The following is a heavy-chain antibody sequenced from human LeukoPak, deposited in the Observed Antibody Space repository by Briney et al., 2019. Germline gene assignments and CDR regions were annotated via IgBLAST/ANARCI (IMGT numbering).Heavy chain of an antibody. V-gene: IGHV6-1*01. CDR2: TYYRSKWYN. CDR1: GDSVSSNSDA. CDR3: AREEADSSSWPQLYYYYYGMDV. Sequence: SQTLSLTCAISGDSVSSNSDAWNWIRQSPSRGLDWLGRTYYRSKWYNDYAVFVKSRLSINPDTSKTQFSLQLNSVTPEDTAVYYCAREEADSSSWPQLYYYYYGMDVWGQGTTVTVSS. J-gene: IGHJ6*02. D-gene: IGHD6-13*01.